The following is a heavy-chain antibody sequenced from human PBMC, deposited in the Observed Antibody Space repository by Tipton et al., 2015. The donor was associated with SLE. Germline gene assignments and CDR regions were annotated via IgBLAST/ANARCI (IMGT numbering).Heavy chain of an antibody. D-gene: IGHD6-19*01. CDR3: ARLLYSRDSSGWFDY. CDR2: VYPRDSDI. Sequence: VQLVQSGAEVREPGESLKISCKGSGYTFDNYWIAWVRQRPGKGLEWMGIVYPRDSDIRYSPSFQDQITISADKSISTAFLQWTSLSSSDIGVYYCARLLYSRDSSGWFDYWGQGTLVSVSS. CDR1: GYTFDNYW. V-gene: IGHV5-51*01. J-gene: IGHJ4*02.